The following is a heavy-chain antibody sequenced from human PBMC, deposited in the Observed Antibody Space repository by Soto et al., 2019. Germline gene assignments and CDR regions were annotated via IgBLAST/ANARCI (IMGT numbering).Heavy chain of an antibody. J-gene: IGHJ4*02. CDR1: GFTFSGYW. CDR2: LNPNGTFT. V-gene: IGHV3-74*01. CDR3: AKGGTSTTCWGLFYN. D-gene: IGHD2-2*01. Sequence: EVQLVESGGGLVQPGGSLRLSCAGSGFTFSGYWMHWGRQAPGKGPVWVSRLNPNGTFTTNADSVKGRFTIPRDNAKNTMYLQMHSLRADDTAVYYGAKGGTSTTCWGLFYNWGQGTLVTVSS.